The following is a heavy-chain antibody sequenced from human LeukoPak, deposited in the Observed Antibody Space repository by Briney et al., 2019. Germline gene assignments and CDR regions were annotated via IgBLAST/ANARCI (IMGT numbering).Heavy chain of an antibody. CDR1: GFTFSSYS. J-gene: IGHJ3*02. Sequence: GGSLRLSCAASGFTFSSYSMNWVRQAPGKGLEWVSVIYSGGSTYYADSVKGRFTISRDNSKNTLYLQMNSLRAEDTAMYYCARYSSLNAFDIWGQGTMVTVSS. CDR2: IYSGGST. V-gene: IGHV3-66*01. D-gene: IGHD6-13*01. CDR3: ARYSSLNAFDI.